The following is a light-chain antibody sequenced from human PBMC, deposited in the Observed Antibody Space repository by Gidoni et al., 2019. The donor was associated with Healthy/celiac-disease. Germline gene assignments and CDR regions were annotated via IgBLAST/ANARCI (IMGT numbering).Light chain of an antibody. CDR3: QQLNSYPPMYT. Sequence: IQLTPSPSSLSASVGDRVTITCRASQGISSYLAWYQQKPGKAPKLLMYAASTLKSGVPSSVRGSGSGTDFTLTISSLQPEDFATYYCQQLNSYPPMYTFGQGTKLEIK. J-gene: IGKJ2*01. CDR1: QGISSY. V-gene: IGKV1-9*01. CDR2: AAS.